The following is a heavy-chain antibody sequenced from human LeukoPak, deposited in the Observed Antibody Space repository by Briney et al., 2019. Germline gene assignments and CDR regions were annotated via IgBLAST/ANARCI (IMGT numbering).Heavy chain of an antibody. J-gene: IGHJ4*02. CDR1: GFTFSGSA. Sequence: GGSLRLSCAASGFTFSGSAIHWVRQASGKGLEWLGRIRSKANSYATAYGASVEGRFTISRDDSKNTAYLQMNSLITEDTAVYYCARRAGAYSHPYDYWGQGTLVTVSS. D-gene: IGHD4-17*01. CDR2: IRSKANSYAT. CDR3: ARRAGAYSHPYDY. V-gene: IGHV3-73*01.